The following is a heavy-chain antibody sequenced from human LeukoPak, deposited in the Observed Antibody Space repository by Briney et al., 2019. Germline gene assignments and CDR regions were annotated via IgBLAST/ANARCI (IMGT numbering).Heavy chain of an antibody. J-gene: IGHJ4*02. CDR3: ARRGGYCSGGTCELDY. CDR1: SGSISSYY. D-gene: IGHD2-15*01. V-gene: IGHV4-59*08. Sequence: PSETLSLTCTVSSGSISSYYWSWIRQPPGKGLEWIGYINYSGNTNYNPSLKSRVTISVDTSKNQFSLKLSSVTAADTAVYYCARRGGYCSGGTCELDYWGQGTLVTVSS. CDR2: INYSGNT.